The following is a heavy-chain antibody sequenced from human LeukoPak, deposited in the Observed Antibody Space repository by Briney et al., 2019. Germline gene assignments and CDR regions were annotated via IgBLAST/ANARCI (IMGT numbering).Heavy chain of an antibody. D-gene: IGHD2-2*01. CDR2: ISYDGSNK. V-gene: IGHV3-30-3*01. Sequence: PGRSLRLSCAASGFTFSSYAMHWVRQAPGKGLEWVAVISYDGSNKYYADSVKGRFTISRDNSKNTLYLQMNSLRAEDTAVYYCARPTYCSCTSCYSPNDYWGQGTLVTVSS. CDR3: ARPTYCSCTSCYSPNDY. J-gene: IGHJ4*02. CDR1: GFTFSSYA.